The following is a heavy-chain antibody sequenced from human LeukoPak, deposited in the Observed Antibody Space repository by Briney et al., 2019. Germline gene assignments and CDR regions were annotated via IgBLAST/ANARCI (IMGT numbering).Heavy chain of an antibody. CDR3: ASALPFGGGIAAAGTGDFDY. CDR1: GGTFSSYA. Sequence: ASVKVSCTASGGTFSSYAISSVRQAPGQGLEWRGGIIPIFGTANYAQKFQGRVTITADESTSTAYMELSSLRSEDTAVYYCASALPFGGGIAAAGTGDFDYWGQGTLVTVSS. V-gene: IGHV1-69*01. J-gene: IGHJ4*02. D-gene: IGHD6-13*01. CDR2: IIPIFGTA.